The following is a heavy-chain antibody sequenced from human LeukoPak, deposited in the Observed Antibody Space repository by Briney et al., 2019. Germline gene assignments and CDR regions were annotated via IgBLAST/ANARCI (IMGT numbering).Heavy chain of an antibody. D-gene: IGHD1-20*01. Sequence: PGGSLRLSCGASGFTFSSYAMAWVRQAPGKGLEWVSSISSSSSYIYYADSVKGRFTISRDNAKNSLYLQMNSLRAEDTAVYYCARDTNWNDVGFDYWGQGTLVTVSS. V-gene: IGHV3-21*01. CDR2: ISSSSSYI. CDR3: ARDTNWNDVGFDY. J-gene: IGHJ4*02. CDR1: GFTFSSYA.